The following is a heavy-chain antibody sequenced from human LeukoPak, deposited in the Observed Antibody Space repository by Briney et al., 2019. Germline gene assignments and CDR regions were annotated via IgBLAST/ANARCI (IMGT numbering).Heavy chain of an antibody. J-gene: IGHJ4*02. V-gene: IGHV1-8*01. Sequence: ASVKVSCKASGYTFTSYDINWVRQAPGQGLEWMGWMNPSSGEAGYAQRFQGRITMTRNTAISTAYMELRSLRSDDTAVYYCARWGIAVAGTFDYWGQGTLVTVSS. CDR3: ARWGIAVAGTFDY. CDR1: GYTFTSYD. D-gene: IGHD6-19*01. CDR2: MNPSSGEA.